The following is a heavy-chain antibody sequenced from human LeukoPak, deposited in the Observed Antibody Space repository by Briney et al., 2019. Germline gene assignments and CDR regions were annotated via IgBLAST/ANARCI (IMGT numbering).Heavy chain of an antibody. CDR1: GFAFSRSW. CDR3: SKSLNY. CDR2: IKEDGSET. J-gene: IGHJ4*02. V-gene: IGHV3-7*01. Sequence: GGSLRLSCAASGFAFSRSWMDWVRQATGKGLEWVANIKEDGSETYYVDSAKGRFTISRDNAKNSLFLQVDSLRVEDTAIYYCSKSLNYWGQGTLVTVSP.